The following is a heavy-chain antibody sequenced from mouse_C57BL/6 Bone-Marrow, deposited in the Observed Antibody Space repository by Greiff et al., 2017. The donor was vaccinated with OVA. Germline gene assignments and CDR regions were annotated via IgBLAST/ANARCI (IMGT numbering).Heavy chain of an antibody. J-gene: IGHJ1*03. CDR3: ARIGYYYGCIFNWYFDV. CDR2: IWWDDDK. D-gene: IGHD1-1*01. Sequence: QVTLKVSGPGILQPSQTLSLTCSFSGFSLSTLGLGVGWIRQPSGKGLEWLAHIWWDDDKFYNPALKSRLTIAMDTSKNQVCRKIANVDTADTATEYWARIGYYYGCIFNWYFDVWGTGTTVTVSA. CDR1: GFSLSTLGLG. V-gene: IGHV8-8*01.